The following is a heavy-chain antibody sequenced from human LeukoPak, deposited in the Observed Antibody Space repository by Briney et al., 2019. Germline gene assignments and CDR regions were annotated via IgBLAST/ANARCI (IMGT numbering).Heavy chain of an antibody. CDR2: VSPNTGDT. J-gene: IGHJ4*02. D-gene: IGHD3-22*01. CDR3: ARERYDSSGYPF. V-gene: IGHV1-2*02. CDR1: GYTLTGYY. Sequence: ASVKVSCKASGYTLTGYYMHWVRQAPGQGLEWMGWVSPNTGDTNYAQSFQGRVTMTTDTSISTAYMELTRLTSDDTAVYYCARERYDSSGYPFWGQGTSVTVTS.